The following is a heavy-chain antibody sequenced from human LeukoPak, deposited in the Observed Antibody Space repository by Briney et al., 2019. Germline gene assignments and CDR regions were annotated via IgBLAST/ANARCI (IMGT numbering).Heavy chain of an antibody. D-gene: IGHD2-2*01. V-gene: IGHV3-11*01. CDR3: ARDLPRGNIVVEPAAMVGGWFDP. CDR1: GFTFSDYY. CDR2: ISSSGSTI. Sequence: GGSLRLSCAASGFTFSDYYMSWIRQAPGKGLEWVSYISSSGSTIYYADSVKGRFTISRDNAKNSLYLQMNSLRAEDTAVYYCARDLPRGNIVVEPAAMVGGWFDPWGQGTLVTVSS. J-gene: IGHJ5*02.